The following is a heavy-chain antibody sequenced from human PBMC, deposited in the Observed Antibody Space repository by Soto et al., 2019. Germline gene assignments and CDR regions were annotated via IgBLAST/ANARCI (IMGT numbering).Heavy chain of an antibody. CDR3: ARRYGGNLDY. J-gene: IGHJ4*02. CDR2: IYYSGST. D-gene: IGHD1-26*01. CDR1: GGSISNYY. V-gene: IGHV4-59*08. Sequence: QVQLQESGPGLVKPSETLSLTCTVSGGSISNYYWSWIRQPPGKGLEWIGYIYYSGSTNYNPSLTTRVTISVDTPKNQFSLKLSSVTAADTAVYYCARRYGGNLDYWGQGTLVTVSS.